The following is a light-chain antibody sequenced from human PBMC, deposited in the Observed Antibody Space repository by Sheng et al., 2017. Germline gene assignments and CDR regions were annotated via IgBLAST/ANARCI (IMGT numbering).Light chain of an antibody. CDR3: QQYGSSPRVT. CDR1: QNIGSN. J-gene: IGKJ2*01. Sequence: EIVMTQSPATLSVSPGERATLSCRASQNIGSNLAWYQQRPGQAPRLLIYGASSRATGIPDRFSGSGSGTDFTLTISRLEPEDFAVYYCQQYGSSPRVTFGQGTKLEIK. CDR2: GAS. V-gene: IGKV3-20*01.